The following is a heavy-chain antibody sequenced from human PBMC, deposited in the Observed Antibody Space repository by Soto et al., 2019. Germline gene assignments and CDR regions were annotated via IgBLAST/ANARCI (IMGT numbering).Heavy chain of an antibody. J-gene: IGHJ4*02. CDR1: DGSISTSSYY. CDR3: TRHHPHHYDSSGYFDY. D-gene: IGHD3-22*01. V-gene: IGHV4-39*01. CDR2: IFYTGRT. Sequence: SETLSLTCTVSDGSISTSSYYWGWIRQSPGKGLEWIGTIFYTGRTYYNPSLESRVTLSVDTSKNQFSLHLTSVTTADTAVYYCTRHHPHHYDSSGYFDYWGQGTLVTVSS.